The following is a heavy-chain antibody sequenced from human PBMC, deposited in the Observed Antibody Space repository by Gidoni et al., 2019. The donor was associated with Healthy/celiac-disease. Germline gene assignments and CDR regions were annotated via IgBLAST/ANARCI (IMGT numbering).Heavy chain of an antibody. CDR3: ARDPFYSSSWYGSYYYGMDV. J-gene: IGHJ6*02. CDR1: GFTFSSYA. V-gene: IGHV3-30-3*01. CDR2: ISYDGSNK. Sequence: QVQLVESGAGVVQPGRSLRLSCAASGFTFSSYAMLWVRQAPGKGLEWVAVISYDGSNKYYADSVKGRFTISRDNSKNTLYLQMNSLRAEDTAVYYCARDPFYSSSWYGSYYYGMDVWGQGTTVTVSS. D-gene: IGHD6-13*01.